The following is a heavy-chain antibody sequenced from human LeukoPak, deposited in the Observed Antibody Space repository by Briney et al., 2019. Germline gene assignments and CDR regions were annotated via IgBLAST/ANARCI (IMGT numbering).Heavy chain of an antibody. CDR2: IYYSGST. D-gene: IGHD6-19*01. Sequence: SETLSLTCTVSGGSIISSAYYWSWIRQPPGKGLEGIGYIYYSGSTYYNPSLKSRVTISLDTSKNQFSLKLSSVTAADTAVYYCVRTEVSSGSEDYWGQGTLVTVSS. CDR1: GGSIISSAYY. V-gene: IGHV4-30-4*08. J-gene: IGHJ4*02. CDR3: VRTEVSSGSEDY.